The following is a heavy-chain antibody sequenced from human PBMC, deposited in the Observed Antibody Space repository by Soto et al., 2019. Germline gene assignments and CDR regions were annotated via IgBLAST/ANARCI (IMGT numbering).Heavy chain of an antibody. J-gene: IGHJ4*02. D-gene: IGHD6-13*01. CDR1: GGSISSGGYS. V-gene: IGHV4-30-2*01. CDR2: MYHSGST. CDR3: ATYPRIADEY. Sequence: SETLSLTCAVSGGSISSGGYSWSWIRQPPGKGLEWIGYMYHSGSTYYNPSLKSRVTISIDRSKNQFSLKLSSVTADDTAVYYCATYPRIADEYWGQGTLVTVSS.